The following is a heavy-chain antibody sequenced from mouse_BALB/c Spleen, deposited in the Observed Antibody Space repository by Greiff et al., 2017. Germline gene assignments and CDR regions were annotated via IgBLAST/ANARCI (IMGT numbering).Heavy chain of an antibody. V-gene: IGHV5-6-5*01. Sequence: EVKLVESGGGLVKPGGSLKLSCAASGFTFSSYAMSWVRQTPAKRLEWVASISSGGSTYYPDSVKGRFTISRDNARNILYLQMSSLRSEDTAMYYCARGTVGGWFAYWGQGTLVTVSA. D-gene: IGHD1-1*01. CDR2: ISSGGST. J-gene: IGHJ3*01. CDR3: ARGTVGGWFAY. CDR1: GFTFSSYA.